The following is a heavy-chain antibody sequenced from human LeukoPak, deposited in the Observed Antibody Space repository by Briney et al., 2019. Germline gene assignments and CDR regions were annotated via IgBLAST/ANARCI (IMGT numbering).Heavy chain of an antibody. Sequence: PGGSLRLSCAASGFTVTRYAIHWVRQAPGKGLEWVTFISYDGSNKYYADSVKGRFTISRDNSKNTLFLQMNSLRAEDTAVYYCARQHTAATAFDYWGQGTLVTVSS. CDR3: ARQHTAATAFDY. V-gene: IGHV3-30*04. J-gene: IGHJ4*02. CDR1: GFTVTRYA. CDR2: ISYDGSNK. D-gene: IGHD6-13*01.